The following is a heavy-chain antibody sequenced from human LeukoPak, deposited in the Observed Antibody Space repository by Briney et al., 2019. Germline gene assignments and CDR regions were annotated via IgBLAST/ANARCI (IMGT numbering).Heavy chain of an antibody. V-gene: IGHV3-74*01. D-gene: IGHD3-22*01. CDR3: GSLTVVAKDH. Sequence: PGGSLRLSCAASGFTFSTYWMHWVRQAPGKGLVGVAQINSDGSSTSYADSVKGRFTISRDNAKNTLYLQMISLRAEDTAVYYCGSLTVVAKDHWGQGTLVTVS. J-gene: IGHJ4*02. CDR2: INSDGSST. CDR1: GFTFSTYW.